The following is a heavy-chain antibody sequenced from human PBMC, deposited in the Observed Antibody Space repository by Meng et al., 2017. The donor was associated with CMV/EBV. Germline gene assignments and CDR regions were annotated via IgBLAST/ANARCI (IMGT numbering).Heavy chain of an antibody. J-gene: IGHJ4*02. Sequence: SQTRSLTCAVYGGSFSAYYWSWIRQPPGKGLEWIGEINHSGSANYNSSLKSRVTISVDTSKNHFSLRLSSVTAADTAVYFCGTGRGDAWELLGDWGQGTLVTVSS. V-gene: IGHV4-34*01. CDR3: GTGRGDAWELLGD. D-gene: IGHD1-26*01. CDR2: INHSGSA. CDR1: GGSFSAYY.